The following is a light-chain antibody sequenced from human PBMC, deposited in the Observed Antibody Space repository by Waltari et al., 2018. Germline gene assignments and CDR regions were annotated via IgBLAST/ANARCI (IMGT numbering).Light chain of an antibody. Sequence: QLVLTQSPSASASLGASVKLTCTLSSGHSSNVIAWLQQQPKKGPRYLMKVNSDGRHNKGDEIPARFSGSSSGAERYLTISSLQSEDEADYYCQTGGHGTWVFGGGTKLTVL. CDR2: VNSDGRH. CDR3: QTGGHGTWV. J-gene: IGLJ3*02. CDR1: SGHSSNV. V-gene: IGLV4-69*01.